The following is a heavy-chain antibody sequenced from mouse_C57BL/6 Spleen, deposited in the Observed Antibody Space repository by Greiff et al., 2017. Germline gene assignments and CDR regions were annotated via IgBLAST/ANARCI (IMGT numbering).Heavy chain of an antibody. CDR1: GYAFSSSW. CDR3: ARMDWDYFDY. D-gene: IGHD4-1*01. V-gene: IGHV1-82*01. CDR2: IYPGDGDT. J-gene: IGHJ2*01. Sequence: VQLVESGPELVKPGASVKISCKASGYAFSSSWMNWVKQRPGKGLEWIGRIYPGDGDTNYNGKFKGKATLTADKSSSTAYMQLSSLTSEDSAVYFCARMDWDYFDYWGQGTTLTVSS.